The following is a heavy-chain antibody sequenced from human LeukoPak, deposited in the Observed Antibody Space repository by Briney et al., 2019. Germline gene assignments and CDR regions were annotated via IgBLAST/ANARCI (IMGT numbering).Heavy chain of an antibody. Sequence: ASVKVSCKASGYTFTSYGISWVRQAPGQGLEWMGWISAYNGNTNYAQKLQGRVTMTTDTSTSTAYMELRSLRSDDTAVYYCARDGKLYDFWSGYYTGNYWFDPWCQGTLVTVSS. CDR2: ISAYNGNT. D-gene: IGHD3-3*01. J-gene: IGHJ5*02. CDR3: ARDGKLYDFWSGYYTGNYWFDP. CDR1: GYTFTSYG. V-gene: IGHV1-18*01.